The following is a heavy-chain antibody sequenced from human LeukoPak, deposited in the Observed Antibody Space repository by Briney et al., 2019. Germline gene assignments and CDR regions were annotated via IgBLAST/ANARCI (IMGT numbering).Heavy chain of an antibody. CDR3: AKDLLVTTYYYYYYGMDV. Sequence: GSLILSCAASGFTFNNYCMHWVHQAPGKGLEWVSVISYDGTNKYYAVSVKGRFTISRDNSKNTLYLQMNSLRAEDTAVYYCAKDLLVTTYYYYYYGMDVWGQGTTVTVSS. V-gene: IGHV3-30*18. J-gene: IGHJ6*02. D-gene: IGHD4-17*01. CDR1: GFTFNNYC. CDR2: ISYDGTNK.